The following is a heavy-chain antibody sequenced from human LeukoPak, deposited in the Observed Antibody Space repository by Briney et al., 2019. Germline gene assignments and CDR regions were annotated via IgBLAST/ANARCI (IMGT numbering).Heavy chain of an antibody. J-gene: IGHJ4*02. CDR1: GFTFSSYS. CDR3: AREARYDFWREYYFDY. V-gene: IGHV3-48*01. CDR2: ISSSSSTI. D-gene: IGHD3-3*01. Sequence: TGGSLRLSCAASGFTFSSYSMNWVRQAPGKGLEWVSYISSSSSTIYYADSVKGRFTISRDNAKNSLYLQMNSLRAEDTAVYYCAREARYDFWREYYFDYWGQGTLVTVSS.